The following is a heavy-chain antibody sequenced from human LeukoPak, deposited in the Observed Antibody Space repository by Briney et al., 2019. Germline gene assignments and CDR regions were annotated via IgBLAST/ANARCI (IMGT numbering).Heavy chain of an antibody. Sequence: PSETLSLTCTVSGGSISSGGYYWSWIRQHPGKGLEWTGYIYYSGSTYYNPSLKSRVTISVDTSKNQFSLKLSSVTAADTAVYYCARGVYMVRGVIGDAFDIWGQGTMVNVST. CDR2: IYYSGST. J-gene: IGHJ3*02. CDR1: GGSISSGGYY. CDR3: ARGVYMVRGVIGDAFDI. V-gene: IGHV4-31*03. D-gene: IGHD3-10*01.